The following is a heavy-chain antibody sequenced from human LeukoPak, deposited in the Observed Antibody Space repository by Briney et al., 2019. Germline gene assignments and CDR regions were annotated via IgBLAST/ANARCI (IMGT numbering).Heavy chain of an antibody. Sequence: SETLSLTCNVSGASLSSYFWSWIRQPPGKGLEWIGYIYYDGCLNYSPSLRSRITISVEKSKSQFSLNLRSVTAADTALYFCAGTELGYCTVTGCPLESWGQGTLVTVSS. CDR2: IYYDGCL. D-gene: IGHD2-8*02. CDR1: GASLSSYF. V-gene: IGHV4-59*01. J-gene: IGHJ4*02. CDR3: AGTELGYCTVTGCPLES.